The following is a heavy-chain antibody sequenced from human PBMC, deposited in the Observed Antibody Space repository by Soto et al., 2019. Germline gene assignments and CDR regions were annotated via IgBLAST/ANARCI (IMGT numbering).Heavy chain of an antibody. Sequence: EVQLVESGGGLVKPGGSLRLSCAASGFTFSSYSMNWVRQAPGKGLEWVSSISSSSSYIYYADSVKGRFTISRHNAKNTLYLQMNSLRAEDTAVYYCARDIRGSSSRFDYWGQGTLVTVSS. V-gene: IGHV3-21*01. CDR2: ISSSSSYI. J-gene: IGHJ4*02. CDR1: GFTFSSYS. CDR3: ARDIRGSSSRFDY. D-gene: IGHD6-13*01.